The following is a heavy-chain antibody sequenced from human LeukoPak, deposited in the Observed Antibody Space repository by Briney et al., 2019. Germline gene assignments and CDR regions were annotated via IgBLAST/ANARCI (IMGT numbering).Heavy chain of an antibody. CDR1: GGSISSYY. CDR2: IYTSGST. D-gene: IGHD3-22*01. J-gene: IGHJ4*02. Sequence: PSETLSLTCTVSGGSISSYYWSWIRQPAGKALEWIGRIYTSGSTNYNPSLKSRVTMSVDTSKNQFSLKLSSVTAADTAVYYCARTYYDSSGYYYYFDHWGQGTLVTVSS. V-gene: IGHV4-4*07. CDR3: ARTYYDSSGYYYYFDH.